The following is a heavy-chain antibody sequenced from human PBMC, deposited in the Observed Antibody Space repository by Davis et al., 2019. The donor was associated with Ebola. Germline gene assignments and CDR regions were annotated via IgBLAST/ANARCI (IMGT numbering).Heavy chain of an antibody. CDR1: GFTFSDYY. CDR3: ARDAMILVVGVYDI. V-gene: IGHV3-11*01. J-gene: IGHJ3*02. Sequence: GESLKISCAASGFTFSDYYMSWIRQAPGKGLEWVSYISSSGTTIHYADSVKGRFTISRDNAKNSLYLQMNTLRAEDMAVYYCARDAMILVVGVYDIWGQGTMVTVSS. D-gene: IGHD3-22*01. CDR2: ISSSGTTI.